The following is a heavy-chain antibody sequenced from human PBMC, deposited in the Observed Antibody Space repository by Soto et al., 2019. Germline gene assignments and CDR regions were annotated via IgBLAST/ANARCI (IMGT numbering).Heavy chain of an antibody. Sequence: PSETLSLTCTVSGGSISSYYWSWIRQPPGKGLEWIGYIYYSGSTNYNPSLKSRVTISVDTSKNQFSLKLSSVTAADTAVYYCARGDYYDSSGPSAFDPWGQGTLVTVSS. V-gene: IGHV4-59*01. D-gene: IGHD3-22*01. CDR1: GGSISSYY. J-gene: IGHJ5*02. CDR2: IYYSGST. CDR3: ARGDYYDSSGPSAFDP.